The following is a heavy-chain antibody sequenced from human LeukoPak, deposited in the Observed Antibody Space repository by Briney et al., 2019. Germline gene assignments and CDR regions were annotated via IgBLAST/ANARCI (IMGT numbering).Heavy chain of an antibody. V-gene: IGHV1-69*04. J-gene: IGHJ4*02. CDR3: ARFPPESTISGHDY. CDR2: IIPILGIA. CDR1: GGTFSSYA. D-gene: IGHD2-2*01. Sequence: GASVKVSCKASGGTFSSYAISWVRQAPGQGLEWMGRIIPILGIANYAQKFQGRVTITADKSTSTAYMELSSLRSEDTAVYYCARFPPESTISGHDYWGQGTLVTVSS.